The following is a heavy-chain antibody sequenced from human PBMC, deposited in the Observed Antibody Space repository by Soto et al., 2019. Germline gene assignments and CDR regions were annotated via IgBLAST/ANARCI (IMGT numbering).Heavy chain of an antibody. V-gene: IGHV4-59*01. J-gene: IGHJ4*02. Sequence: QVQLQESGPGLVKPSETLSLTCTVSGGSISSYYWSWIRQPPGKGLEWIGDIYYSGSTNYNPSLKRRVTISVDTSENQFSLKLSSVTAADTAGYYCARVRVDYFDYWGPGTLVTVSS. D-gene: IGHD2-15*01. CDR1: GGSISSYY. CDR3: ARVRVDYFDY. CDR2: IYYSGST.